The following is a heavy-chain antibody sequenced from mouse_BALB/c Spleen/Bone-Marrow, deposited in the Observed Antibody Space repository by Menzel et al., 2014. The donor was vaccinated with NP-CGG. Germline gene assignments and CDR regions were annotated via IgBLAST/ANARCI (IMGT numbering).Heavy chain of an antibody. Sequence: VMLVESGPGLVQPSQSLSITCTVSGFSLTSYGVHWARQSPGKGLEWLGVIWSGGSTDYNAAFISRLSISKDNSKSQVFFKMNSLQADDTAIYYCASNWDYAMDYWGQGTSVTVSS. CDR3: ASNWDYAMDY. D-gene: IGHD4-1*01. J-gene: IGHJ4*01. V-gene: IGHV2-4-1*01. CDR1: GFSLTSYG. CDR2: IWSGGST.